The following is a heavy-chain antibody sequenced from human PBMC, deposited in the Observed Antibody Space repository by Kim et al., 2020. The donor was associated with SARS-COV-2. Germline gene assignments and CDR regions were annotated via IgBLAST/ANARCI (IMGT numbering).Heavy chain of an antibody. J-gene: IGHJ4*02. Sequence: GESLKISCKGSGYSFTSYWISWVRQMPGKGLEWMGRIDPSDSYTNYSPSFQGHVTISADKSISTAYLQWSSLKASDTAMYYCAREKRYCSSTSCQRGFGYWDRGTLFTISS. CDR2: IDPSDSYT. CDR3: AREKRYCSSTSCQRGFGY. CDR1: GYSFTSYW. D-gene: IGHD2-2*01. V-gene: IGHV5-10-1*01.